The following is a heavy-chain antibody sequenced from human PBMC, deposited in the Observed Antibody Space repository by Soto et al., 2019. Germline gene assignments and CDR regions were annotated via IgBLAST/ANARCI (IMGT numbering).Heavy chain of an antibody. Sequence: TLSLTCAVYGVSFSGYYWSWIRQPPGKGLEWIGEINHSGSTNYNPSLKSRVTISVDKSISTAYVQWSSLKASDTAMYYCARRRIELGYYYGMDVWGQGTSVTVSS. J-gene: IGHJ6*02. CDR3: ARRRIELGYYYGMDV. D-gene: IGHD1-7*01. CDR1: GVSFSGYY. V-gene: IGHV4-34*01. CDR2: INHSGST.